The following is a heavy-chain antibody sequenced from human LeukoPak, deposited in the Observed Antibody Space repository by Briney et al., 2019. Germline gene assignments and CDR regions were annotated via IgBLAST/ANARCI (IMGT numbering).Heavy chain of an antibody. V-gene: IGHV4-34*01. CDR1: GGSFSCYY. CDR3: ARGGDIVVVPAAIWFDP. Sequence: SSETLSHTCCLYGGSFSCYYWSWIRQPPGKVLDCMGETNHSGSTNRIPPLKSRFTISVDTSKTQFSFQLSSVTAADTAVYYCARGGDIVVVPAAIWFDPWGQGTLVSVSS. CDR2: TNHSGST. D-gene: IGHD2-2*01. J-gene: IGHJ5*02.